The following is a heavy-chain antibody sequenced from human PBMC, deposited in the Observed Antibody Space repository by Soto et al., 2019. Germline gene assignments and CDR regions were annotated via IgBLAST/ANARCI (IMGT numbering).Heavy chain of an antibody. D-gene: IGHD3-16*01. V-gene: IGHV1-18*04. Sequence: ASVKVSCKASSYIFSSYGITWVRQAPGQGLEWMGWISVSKGNTKYAQNLQGRVTMTADTSTGTAYLELRSLRSDDTAVYYCATKRGAVSTYDFWGQGSQVTVSS. CDR1: SYIFSSYG. CDR2: ISVSKGNT. CDR3: ATKRGAVSTYDF. J-gene: IGHJ4*02.